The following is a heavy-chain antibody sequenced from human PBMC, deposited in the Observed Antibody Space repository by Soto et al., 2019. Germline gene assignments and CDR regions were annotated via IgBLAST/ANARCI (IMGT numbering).Heavy chain of an antibody. CDR3: ARGQYSSSSFDY. Sequence: PSETLSLTCTVSGGSISSGGYYWSWIRQHPGKGLEWIGYIYYSGSTYYNPSLKSRVTISVDTSKNQFSLKLSSVTAADTAVYYCARGQYSSSSFDYWGHGALVTVSS. V-gene: IGHV4-31*03. CDR1: GGSISSGGYY. CDR2: IYYSGST. D-gene: IGHD6-6*01. J-gene: IGHJ4*01.